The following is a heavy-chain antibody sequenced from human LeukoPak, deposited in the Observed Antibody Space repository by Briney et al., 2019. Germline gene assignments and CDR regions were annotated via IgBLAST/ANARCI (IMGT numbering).Heavy chain of an antibody. CDR1: GFTFSSYV. J-gene: IGHJ4*02. D-gene: IGHD3-22*01. V-gene: IGHV3-64*01. CDR3: ARGGQSKYDSSGYLNYFDY. CDR2: ISSNGGST. Sequence: GGSLRLSCAASGFTFSSYVMYWVRQAPGKGLEYVSSISSNGGSTYYANSVKGRFTISRDNSKNTLYLQMGSLRAEDMVVYYCARGGQSKYDSSGYLNYFDYWGQGTLVTVSS.